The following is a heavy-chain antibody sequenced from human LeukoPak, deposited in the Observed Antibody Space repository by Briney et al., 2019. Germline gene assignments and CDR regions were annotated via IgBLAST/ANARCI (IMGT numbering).Heavy chain of an antibody. Sequence: PSETLSLTCTVSGGSISSYYWSWIRQPPGKGLEWIGYIYYSGSTNYNPSLKSRVTISVDTSKNQFSLKLSSVTAADTAVYYCARGIEEYYDILTGPDALDIWGQGTMVTVSS. J-gene: IGHJ3*02. CDR2: IYYSGST. D-gene: IGHD3-9*01. V-gene: IGHV4-59*01. CDR1: GGSISSYY. CDR3: ARGIEEYYDILTGPDALDI.